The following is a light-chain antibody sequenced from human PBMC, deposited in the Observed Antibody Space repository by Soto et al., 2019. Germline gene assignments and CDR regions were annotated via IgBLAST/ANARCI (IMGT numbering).Light chain of an antibody. CDR3: QQTDSSVWT. CDR1: QSISSW. V-gene: IGKV1-5*03. Sequence: DIHMTQSPSTLSSSVGDIGTITFLASQSISSWLAWYQQKPGKAPKLLIYKASSLESGVPSRFSGSGSGTDFTLTITSLHPEDFATYYCQQTDSSVWTFGQGTKVDIK. J-gene: IGKJ1*01. CDR2: KAS.